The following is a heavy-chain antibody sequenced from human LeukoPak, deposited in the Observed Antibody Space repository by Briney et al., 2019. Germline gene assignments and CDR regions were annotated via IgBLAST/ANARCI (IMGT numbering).Heavy chain of an antibody. CDR1: GFTFSSYA. CDR2: IKQDGSEK. D-gene: IGHD2-21*02. CDR3: ARAQGYCGGDCYKTAFDY. V-gene: IGHV3-7*03. J-gene: IGHJ4*02. Sequence: GGSLRLSCAASGFTFSSYAMSWVRQAPGKGLEWVANIKQDGSEKYYVDSVKGRFTISRDNAKNSLYLQMNSLRAEDTAVYYCARAQGYCGGDCYKTAFDYWGQGTLVTVSS.